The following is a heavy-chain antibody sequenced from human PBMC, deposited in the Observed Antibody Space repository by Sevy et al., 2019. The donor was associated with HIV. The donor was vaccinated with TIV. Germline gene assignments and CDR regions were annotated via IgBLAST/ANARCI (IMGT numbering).Heavy chain of an antibody. CDR3: AKGPMRSGWAYYYYYGMDV. Sequence: GGSLRLSCAASGFTFSSYGMHWVRQAPGKGLEWVAVISYDGSNKYYADSVKGRFTISRDNSKNTLYLQMNSLRAEDKAVYYCAKGPMRSGWAYYYYYGMDVWGQRTTVTVSS. D-gene: IGHD6-19*01. CDR1: GFTFSSYG. J-gene: IGHJ6*02. V-gene: IGHV3-30*18. CDR2: ISYDGSNK.